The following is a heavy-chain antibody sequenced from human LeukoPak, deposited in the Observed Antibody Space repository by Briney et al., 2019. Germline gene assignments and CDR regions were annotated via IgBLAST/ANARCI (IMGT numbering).Heavy chain of an antibody. CDR3: ASAMTTVVRAFDI. CDR2: INPSGGST. D-gene: IGHD4-23*01. Sequence: ASVKVSCKASGYTFTSYYMHWVRQAPGQGLEWMGIINPSGGSTSYAQKFQGRVTVTRDTSTSTVYMELSSLRSEDTAVYYCASAMTTVVRAFDIWGQGTMVTVSS. J-gene: IGHJ3*02. V-gene: IGHV1-46*01. CDR1: GYTFTSYY.